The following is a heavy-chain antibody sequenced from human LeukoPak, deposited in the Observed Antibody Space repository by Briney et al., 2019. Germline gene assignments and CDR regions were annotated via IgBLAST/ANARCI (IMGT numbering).Heavy chain of an antibody. CDR3: ARDIVATIGSYYYYGMDV. V-gene: IGHV1-18*01. J-gene: IGHJ6*02. CDR1: GYTFTSYG. CDR2: ISAYNGNT. D-gene: IGHD5-12*01. Sequence: GASVTVSCKASGYTFTSYGISWVRQAPGQGLEWMGWISAYNGNTNYAQKLQGRVTMTTDTSTSTAYMELRSLRSDDTAVYYCARDIVATIGSYYYYGMDVWGQGTTVTVSS.